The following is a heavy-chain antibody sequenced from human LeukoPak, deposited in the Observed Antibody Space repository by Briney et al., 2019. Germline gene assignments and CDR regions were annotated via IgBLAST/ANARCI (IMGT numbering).Heavy chain of an antibody. CDR2: IYYSGST. CDR1: GGSISSSSYY. V-gene: IGHV4-39*07. Sequence: SETLSLTCTVSGGSISSSSYYWGWIRQPPGKGLEWIGSIYYSGSTYYNPSLKSRVTISVDTSKNQFSLKLSSVTAADTAVYYCARASAYCSSTSCYLSYYYYMDVWGKGITVTVSS. D-gene: IGHD2-2*01. CDR3: ARASAYCSSTSCYLSYYYYMDV. J-gene: IGHJ6*03.